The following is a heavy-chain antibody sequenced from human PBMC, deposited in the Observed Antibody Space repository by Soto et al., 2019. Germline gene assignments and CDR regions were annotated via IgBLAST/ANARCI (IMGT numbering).Heavy chain of an antibody. CDR1: GGSITSSFY. J-gene: IGHJ6*02. Sequence: QLQLQESGPGLVKPSETLSLSCTVSGGSITSSFYWGWIRQPPGKGLEWIGSIYGTGNTYYNPSLKGRVTISADTSKNLFALNLISVTAADTAVYYCRSSSRYSTDVWGQGATVTVSS. CDR3: RSSSRYSTDV. CDR2: IYGTGNT. V-gene: IGHV4-39*01. D-gene: IGHD6-13*01.